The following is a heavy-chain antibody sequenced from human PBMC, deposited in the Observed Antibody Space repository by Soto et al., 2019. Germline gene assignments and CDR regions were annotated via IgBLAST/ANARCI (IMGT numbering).Heavy chain of an antibody. J-gene: IGHJ5*02. CDR2: IYYTGTT. V-gene: IGHV4-59*01. Sequence: SETLSLTCSVSFGSINNFYWSWIRQAPGKGLEWIGQIYYTGTTNYNPSLKSRVSLSLDRTKDQVSLSLSSVTAADSAVYYCARGAHGTSAVCSGYPNNCVDNWCQGAQVT. D-gene: IGHD3-9*01. CDR1: FGSINNFY. CDR3: ARGAHGTSAVCSGYPNNCVDN.